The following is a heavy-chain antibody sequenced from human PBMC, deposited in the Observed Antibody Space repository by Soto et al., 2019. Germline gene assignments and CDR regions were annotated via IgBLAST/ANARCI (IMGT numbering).Heavy chain of an antibody. D-gene: IGHD5-12*01. V-gene: IGHV1-69*13. CDR2: SIPIFGTA. CDR1: GGTFNSYP. J-gene: IGHJ6*02. Sequence: ASVNVSCKSSGGTFNSYPITWVRQSPGEGLEWMGGSIPIFGTANYAQKFQGRVTISVDESTSTAYMELSSLRSEDTAVYYCARGHGYSGDDHYYYFDMDVWGQGTTVTVSS. CDR3: ARGHGYSGDDHYYYFDMDV.